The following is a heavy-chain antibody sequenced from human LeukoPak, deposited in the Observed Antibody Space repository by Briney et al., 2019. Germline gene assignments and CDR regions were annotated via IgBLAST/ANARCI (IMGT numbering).Heavy chain of an antibody. CDR2: ISGSGGST. D-gene: IGHD5-24*01. V-gene: IGHV3-23*01. CDR3: AKDGMATISYYFDY. CDR1: GFTFRSYA. Sequence: GGSLRLSCAASGFTFRSYAMSWVRQAPGKGLEWVSAISGSGGSTYYADSVKGRFTISRDNSKNTLYLQMNSLGAEDTAVYYCAKDGMATISYYFDYWGQGTLVTVSS. J-gene: IGHJ4*02.